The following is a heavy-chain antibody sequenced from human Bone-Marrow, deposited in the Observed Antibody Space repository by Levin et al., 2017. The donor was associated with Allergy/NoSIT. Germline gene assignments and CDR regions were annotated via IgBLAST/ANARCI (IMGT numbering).Heavy chain of an antibody. CDR1: GASVSSGTFS. D-gene: IGHD1-26*01. V-gene: IGHV4-31*03. CDR2: IDYSGNT. Sequence: SETLSLTCTVSGASVSSGTFSWTWIRQHPGKGLEWIGFIDYSGNTYYNPSLESRLTMSVDTSKSQFSLKLTSVTAADTAVYFCARVGSVWYWFGPWGPGTLVTVSS. CDR3: ARVGSVWYWFGP. J-gene: IGHJ5*02.